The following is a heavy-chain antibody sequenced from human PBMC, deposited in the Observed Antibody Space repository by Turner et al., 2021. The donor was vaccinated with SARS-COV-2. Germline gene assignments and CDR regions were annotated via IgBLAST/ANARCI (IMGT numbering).Heavy chain of an antibody. J-gene: IGHJ4*02. D-gene: IGHD6-13*01. V-gene: IGHV3-15*01. CDR2: IKTKTDGGTT. Sequence: EVQLVESGGGLVKPGWSIRLSCASSGLTFSNAWMSWVRQAPGKGLEWVGRIKTKTDGGTTDYAAHVKGRFTISRDDSKNTLYLQMNSLKTEDTAVYYCTTHSAPDYWGQGTLVTVSS. CDR1: GLTFSNAW. CDR3: TTHSAPDY.